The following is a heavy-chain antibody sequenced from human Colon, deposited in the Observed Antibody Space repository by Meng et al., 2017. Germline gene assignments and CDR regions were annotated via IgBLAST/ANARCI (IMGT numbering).Heavy chain of an antibody. CDR3: ARFRGPTFSNYYFDF. D-gene: IGHD2-15*01. CDR2: VYTDDSKS. CDR1: GYEFFSYR. J-gene: IGHJ4*02. Sequence: GESLKISCKGSGYEFFSYRIAWVRQMPGKGLEWVGMVYTDDSKSRYRPSFQGQVTISADKSISTAYLQWSSLETSDTAIYFCARFRGPTFSNYYFDFWGQGTLVTVSS. V-gene: IGHV5-51*01.